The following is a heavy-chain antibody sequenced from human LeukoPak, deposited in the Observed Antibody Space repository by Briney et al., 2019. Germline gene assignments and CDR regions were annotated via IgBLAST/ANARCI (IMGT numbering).Heavy chain of an antibody. Sequence: GGSLRLSCAASGFTFSSFVLNWVRQAPGKGLEWVSTISGSGGTTYHADSVKGRFTISRDNSKNTLYLQMNSLRAEDTAVYYCVLRGGATDYWGQGTLVTVSS. V-gene: IGHV3-23*01. D-gene: IGHD3-16*01. CDR2: ISGSGGTT. J-gene: IGHJ4*02. CDR3: VLRGGATDY. CDR1: GFTFSSFV.